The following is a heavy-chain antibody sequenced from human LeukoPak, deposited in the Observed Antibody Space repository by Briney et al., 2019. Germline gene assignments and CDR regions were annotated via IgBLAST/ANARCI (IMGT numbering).Heavy chain of an antibody. CDR1: GYTFSSYY. D-gene: IGHD5-24*01. CDR3: ARAQSNQMATKI. CDR2: IIPSDGFT. Sequence: ASVKVSCKASGYTFSSYYVHWVRQAPGQGLEWMGMIIPSDGFTSYAQKFQGRVTMTRDMSTSTVYMELSSLRSDDTAVYYCARAQSNQMATKIWGQGTLVTVSS. J-gene: IGHJ4*02. V-gene: IGHV1-46*01.